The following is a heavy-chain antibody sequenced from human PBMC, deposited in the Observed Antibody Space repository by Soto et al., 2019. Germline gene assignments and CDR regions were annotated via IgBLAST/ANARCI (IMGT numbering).Heavy chain of an antibody. CDR2: INPEGSEK. CDR1: RFIFSDYW. CDR3: ARARIDY. Sequence: EVQLVESGGGLVQPGGSLRLSCAVSRFIFSDYWMTWVRQAPGKGLEWVANINPEGSEKYYVDSVKGRFTISRDNAKNSLYLQMISLRAEDTALYYCARARIDYWGRGTLITVSS. V-gene: IGHV3-7*03. J-gene: IGHJ4*02.